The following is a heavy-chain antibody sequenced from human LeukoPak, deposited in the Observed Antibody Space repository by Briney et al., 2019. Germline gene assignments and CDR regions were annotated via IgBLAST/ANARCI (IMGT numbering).Heavy chain of an antibody. Sequence: KTGGSLRLSCAASGFTFSSYSMTWVRQAPGKGLEWVSSISSSSSYIYYADSVKGRFTISRDNAKNSLYLQMNSLRAEDTAVYYCARDGEQLGGGHDYWGQGTLVTVSS. CDR1: GFTFSSYS. CDR3: ARDGEQLGGGHDY. CDR2: ISSSSSYI. V-gene: IGHV3-21*01. D-gene: IGHD6-6*01. J-gene: IGHJ4*02.